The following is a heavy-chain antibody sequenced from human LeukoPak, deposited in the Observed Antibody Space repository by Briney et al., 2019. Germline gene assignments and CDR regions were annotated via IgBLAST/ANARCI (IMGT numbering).Heavy chain of an antibody. J-gene: IGHJ4*02. Sequence: GGSLTLSCAASGFTFSGYAMSWVRQAPGKGLEWVSAISGSGGSTHYADSVKGWFTISRDNSKNTLYLQMNSLRAEDTAVYYCAKVHSSGWYRPNYFDYWGQGTLVSVSS. V-gene: IGHV3-23*01. CDR1: GFTFSGYA. CDR3: AKVHSSGWYRPNYFDY. D-gene: IGHD6-19*01. CDR2: ISGSGGST.